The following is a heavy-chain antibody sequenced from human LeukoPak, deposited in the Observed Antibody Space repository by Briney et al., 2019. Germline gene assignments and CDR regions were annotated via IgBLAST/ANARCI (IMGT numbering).Heavy chain of an antibody. J-gene: IGHJ4*02. V-gene: IGHV3-23*01. CDR3: AKDPYYYDSSGYPDY. CDR2: IRGSGADK. CDR1: GFSFSTYS. Sequence: AGGSLRLSCAASGFSFSTYSMSWVRQAPGKGLEWVSSIRGSGADKYYADSVKGRFSISRDNSQDTLSLQMNSLRAEDTAVYYCAKDPYYYDSSGYPDYWGQGTLVTVSS. D-gene: IGHD3-22*01.